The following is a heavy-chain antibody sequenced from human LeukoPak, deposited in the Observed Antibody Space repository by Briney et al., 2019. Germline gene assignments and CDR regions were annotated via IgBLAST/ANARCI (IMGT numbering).Heavy chain of an antibody. CDR3: ARAREYDILTGYHGAYGMDV. J-gene: IGHJ6*02. Sequence: GGSLRLSCAASGFTFSSYGMHWVRQAPGKGLEWVAVIWYDGSNKYYADSVKGRFTISRGNSKNTLYLQMNSLRAEDTAVYYCARAREYDILTGYHGAYGMDVWGQGTTVTVSS. V-gene: IGHV3-33*01. CDR1: GFTFSSYG. CDR2: IWYDGSNK. D-gene: IGHD3-9*01.